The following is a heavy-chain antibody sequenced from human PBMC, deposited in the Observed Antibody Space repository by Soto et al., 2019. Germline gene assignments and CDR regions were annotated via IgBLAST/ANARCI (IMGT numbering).Heavy chain of an antibody. D-gene: IGHD2-15*01. J-gene: IGHJ6*02. CDR1: GGTFSSYA. CDR2: IIPIFGTA. Sequence: QVQLVQSGAEVKKPGSSVKVSCKASGGTFSSYAISWVRQAPGQGLEWMGGIIPIFGTANYAQKFQGRVTSTADESTSTAYMELSSLRSEDTAVYYCARALCSGGSCYYYYYGMDVWGQGTTVTVSS. V-gene: IGHV1-69*01. CDR3: ARALCSGGSCYYYYYGMDV.